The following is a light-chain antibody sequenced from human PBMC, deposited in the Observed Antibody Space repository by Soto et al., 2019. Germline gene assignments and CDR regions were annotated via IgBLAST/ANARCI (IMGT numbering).Light chain of an antibody. CDR1: QDISNS. Sequence: DIQMTQSPSSLSASVGDRVTITCQASQDISNSISWYQQRPGKAPKLVIHDASTLETGVPSRLSGRGSGTEFTFTITTLQSEGIATYYCHQYHRLPLTFGGGTKVDMK. CDR3: HQYHRLPLT. CDR2: DAS. V-gene: IGKV1-33*01. J-gene: IGKJ4*01.